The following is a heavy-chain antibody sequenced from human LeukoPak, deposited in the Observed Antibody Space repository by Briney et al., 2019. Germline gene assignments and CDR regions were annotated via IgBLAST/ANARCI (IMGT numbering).Heavy chain of an antibody. J-gene: IGHJ6*02. CDR2: IYYSGST. D-gene: IGHD6-13*01. CDR1: GGSISSYY. V-gene: IGHV4-59*01. CDR3: ARAPRYSSSWYSPQGYYYYGMDV. Sequence: PSETLSLTCTVSGGSISSYYWSWIRQPPGKGLEWIGYIYYSGSTNYNPSLKSRVTISVDTSKNQFSLKLSSVTAADTAVYYCARAPRYSSSWYSPQGYYYYGMDVWGQGTTVTVSS.